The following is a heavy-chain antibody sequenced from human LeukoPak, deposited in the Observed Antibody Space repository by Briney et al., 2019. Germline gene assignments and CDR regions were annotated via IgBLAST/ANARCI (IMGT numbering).Heavy chain of an antibody. CDR1: GFSFDDYG. CDR2: INWNGGST. D-gene: IGHD2-21*02. V-gene: IGHV3-20*04. Sequence: GGSLRLSCAASGFSFDDYGMSWVRQAPGKGLELVSGINWNGGSTGYADSVKGRFTISRDNAKNSLSLQMNSLRAEDTAVYYCARDWSTDCSDVSYFDYWGQGTLVTVSS. CDR3: ARDWSTDCSDVSYFDY. J-gene: IGHJ4*02.